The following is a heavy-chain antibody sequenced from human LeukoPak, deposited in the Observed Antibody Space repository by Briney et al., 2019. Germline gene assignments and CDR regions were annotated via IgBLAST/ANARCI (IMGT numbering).Heavy chain of an antibody. J-gene: IGHJ4*02. CDR3: AREWYDSSGYNFDY. D-gene: IGHD3-22*01. CDR1: RGSISTYSYF. CDR2: IYYSGST. Sequence: PSETLSLTCSVSRGSISTYSYFWGWIRQPPGKGLEWIGSIYYSGSTYYNPSLKSRVTISVDTSKNQFSLKLSSVTAADTAVYYCAREWYDSSGYNFDYWGQGTLVTVSS. V-gene: IGHV4-39*07.